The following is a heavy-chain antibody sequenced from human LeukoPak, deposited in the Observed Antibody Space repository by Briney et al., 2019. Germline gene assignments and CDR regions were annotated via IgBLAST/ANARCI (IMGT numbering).Heavy chain of an antibody. CDR3: ARERRAWGEDF. V-gene: IGHV1-46*01. CDR2: INPNGGNT. CDR1: GYTFTNYY. D-gene: IGHD3-16*01. J-gene: IGHJ4*02. Sequence: ASVKVSCKASGYTFTNYYIHWVRQAPGQGLEWVGLINPNGGNTGYAQRFQGRVTVTTDTSTSTVFMELNSLQSEDAAVYYCARERRAWGEDFWGQGTLVTVSS.